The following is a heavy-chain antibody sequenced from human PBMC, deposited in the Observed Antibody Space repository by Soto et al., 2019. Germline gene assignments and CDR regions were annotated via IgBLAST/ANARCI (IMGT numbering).Heavy chain of an antibody. D-gene: IGHD1-7*01. Sequence: NPGGSLRLSCAASGFTFSNAWMSWVRQAPGKGLEWVGRIKSKTDGGTTDYAAPVKGRFTISRDDSKNTLYLQMNSLKTEDTAVYYCTTGGPPTGTTADYYYYGMDVWGQGTTVTVSS. CDR3: TTGGPPTGTTADYYYYGMDV. CDR1: GFTFSNAW. V-gene: IGHV3-15*01. CDR2: IKSKTDGGTT. J-gene: IGHJ6*02.